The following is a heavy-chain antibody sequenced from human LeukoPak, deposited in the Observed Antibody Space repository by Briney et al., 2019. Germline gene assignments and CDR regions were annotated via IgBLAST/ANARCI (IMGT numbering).Heavy chain of an antibody. V-gene: IGHV4-31*03. J-gene: IGHJ4*02. CDR2: FYYSGST. Sequence: TLSLTRTVSGGSISSGGYYWSWLRQPPGKGVEWIGYFYYSGSTYYNPSLKSRVTISVDTSKNQFSLKLSSVTAADTAVYYCARARPSGNTGSYDYWGQGTLVTVSS. CDR3: ARARPSGNTGSYDY. D-gene: IGHD4-23*01. CDR1: GGSISSGGYY.